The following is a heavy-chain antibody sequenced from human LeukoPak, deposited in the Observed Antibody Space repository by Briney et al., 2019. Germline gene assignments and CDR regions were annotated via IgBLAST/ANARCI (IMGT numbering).Heavy chain of an antibody. CDR3: ARDHIEHSSGWYTYWFDP. CDR2: INPSGGST. J-gene: IGHJ5*02. V-gene: IGHV1-46*01. Sequence: ASVKVSRKASGYTFTSYYMHWVRQAPGQGLEWMGIINPSGGSTSYAQKFQGRVTMTRDTSTSTVYMELSSLRSEDTAVYYCARDHIEHSSGWYTYWFDPWGQGTLVTVSS. D-gene: IGHD6-19*01. CDR1: GYTFTSYY.